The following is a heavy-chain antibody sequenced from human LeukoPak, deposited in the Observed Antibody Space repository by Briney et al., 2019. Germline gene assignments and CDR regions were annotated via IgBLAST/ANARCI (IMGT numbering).Heavy chain of an antibody. CDR1: GGSISSSSYY. CDR2: IYYSGST. V-gene: IGHV4-39*07. Sequence: SETLSLTCTVSGGSISSSSYYWGWIRQPPGKGLEWIGSIYYSGSTYYNPSLKSRVTISVDTSKNQFSLKLSSATAADTAVYYCARVPYSSSWSLAFDYWGQGTLVTVSS. D-gene: IGHD6-13*01. CDR3: ARVPYSSSWSLAFDY. J-gene: IGHJ4*02.